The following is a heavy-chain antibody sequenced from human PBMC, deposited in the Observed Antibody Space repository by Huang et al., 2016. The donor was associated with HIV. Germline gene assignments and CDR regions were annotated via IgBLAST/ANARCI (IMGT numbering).Heavy chain of an antibody. Sequence: QVQLVQSGAEVKKPGASVKVSCKASGYTFTNFAMRWVRQAPGQRLEWMGWIDTDKSDTRYSQRFQGRLTITRDTSASTAYMELSSLRSEDTAVYYCARDPHVFVAGPFFDCWGQGTLVTVSS. CDR3: ARDPHVFVAGPFFDC. CDR1: GYTFTNFA. CDR2: IDTDKSDT. D-gene: IGHD3-10*02. J-gene: IGHJ4*02. V-gene: IGHV1-3*04.